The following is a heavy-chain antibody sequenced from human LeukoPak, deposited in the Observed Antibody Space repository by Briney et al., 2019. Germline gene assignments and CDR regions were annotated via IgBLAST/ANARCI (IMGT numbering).Heavy chain of an antibody. D-gene: IGHD3-3*01. Sequence: PSETLSLTCTVSGDSISSSSSYWGWIRQPPGKGLEWIATIYYSGSTNYNPSLKSRVTISVDTSKNQFSLKLSSVTAADTAVYYCARSRYDFWSGYTNDAFDIWGQETMVTVSS. CDR3: ARSRYDFWSGYTNDAFDI. J-gene: IGHJ3*02. CDR2: IYYSGST. V-gene: IGHV4-39*07. CDR1: GDSISSSSSY.